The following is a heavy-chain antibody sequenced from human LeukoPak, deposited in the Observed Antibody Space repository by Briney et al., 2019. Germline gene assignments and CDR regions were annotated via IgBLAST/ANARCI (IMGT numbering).Heavy chain of an antibody. CDR1: GFTFSNSW. CDR3: MDLGRSD. J-gene: IGHJ4*02. Sequence: GGSLRLSCAASGFTFSNSWMTWVRQVPGKGLEWVATINGEGCVDSVKGRFIISRDNAKNSLHLQMSSLRVEDTAVYYCMDLGRSDWGQGTLVTVSS. CDR2: INGEG. D-gene: IGHD5-12*01. V-gene: IGHV3-7*01.